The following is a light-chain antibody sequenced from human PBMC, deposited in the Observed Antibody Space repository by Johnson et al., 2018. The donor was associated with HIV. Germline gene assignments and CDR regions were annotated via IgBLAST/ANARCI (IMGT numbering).Light chain of an antibody. Sequence: QSVLTQPPSVSAAPGQKVTISCSGSSSNIGNNYVSWYQQLPRTAPKLLIYDNNKRPSGIPDRFSGSKSGTSATLGINGLQTGDEADYYCGTWDSSLSIYVFGTGTKVTVL. V-gene: IGLV1-51*01. J-gene: IGLJ1*01. CDR1: SSNIGNNY. CDR2: DNN. CDR3: GTWDSSLSIYV.